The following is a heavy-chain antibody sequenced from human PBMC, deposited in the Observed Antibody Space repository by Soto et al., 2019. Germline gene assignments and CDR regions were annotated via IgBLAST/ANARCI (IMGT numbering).Heavy chain of an antibody. CDR2: IYYSGSA. CDR1: GGSISGYY. CDR3: ARDRKYTGDGAYLHGMDV. Sequence: SETLSLTCTVSGGSISGYYWSWIRQPPGKGLEWIGYIYYSGSAKYNPSLKSRVTISVDTSKNQFSLKLSSVTAADTAVYYCARDRKYTGDGAYLHGMDVWGQGTTVTVSS. V-gene: IGHV4-59*01. J-gene: IGHJ6*02. D-gene: IGHD2-8*02.